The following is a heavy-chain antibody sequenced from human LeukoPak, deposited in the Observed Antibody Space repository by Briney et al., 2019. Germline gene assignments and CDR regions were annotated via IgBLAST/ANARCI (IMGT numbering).Heavy chain of an antibody. CDR2: INQDGSDK. Sequence: PGGSLRLSCAASGFTFSSYWMTWVRQAPGKGLEWVADINQDGSDKYYGDSVKGRLTISRDNAKNSLYLQMNSLTAEDTALYYCARHRGPWGATRGTFDYWGQGTLVTVSS. CDR3: ARHRGPWGATRGTFDY. D-gene: IGHD1-26*01. CDR1: GFTFSSYW. J-gene: IGHJ4*02. V-gene: IGHV3-7*01.